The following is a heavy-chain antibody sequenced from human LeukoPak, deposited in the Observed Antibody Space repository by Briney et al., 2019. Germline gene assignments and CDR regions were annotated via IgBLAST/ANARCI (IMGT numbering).Heavy chain of an antibody. V-gene: IGHV3-23*01. Sequence: GGSLRLSCSVSGFTFSSYAIAWVRQAPGKGLEWVSSMTSGGSTFFADSVKGRFTISRDNSKNTVYLQMNSLRAEDTALYYCAKTTGTLLEPFDIWGQGTMVTVSS. CDR3: AKTTGTLLEPFDI. CDR2: MTSGGST. D-gene: IGHD1-1*01. CDR1: GFTFSSYA. J-gene: IGHJ3*02.